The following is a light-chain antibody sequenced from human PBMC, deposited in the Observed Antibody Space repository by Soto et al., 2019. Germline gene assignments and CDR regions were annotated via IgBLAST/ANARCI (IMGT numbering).Light chain of an antibody. CDR1: QSVNGNY. J-gene: IGKJ2*01. CDR3: QQYGSSFRYT. CDR2: GAS. V-gene: IGKV3-20*01. Sequence: EIVLTQSPGTLSLSPGERATLSCRASQSVNGNYLTWYQQKPGQAPRLLIYGASSRATGIPDRFSGSGSGTDFTLTISRQEPEDFAVYYCQQYGSSFRYTFGQGTKLEIK.